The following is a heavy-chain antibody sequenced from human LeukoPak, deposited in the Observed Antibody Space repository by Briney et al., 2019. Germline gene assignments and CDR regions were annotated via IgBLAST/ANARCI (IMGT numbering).Heavy chain of an antibody. CDR2: IYHSGST. V-gene: IGHV4-4*02. J-gene: IGHJ6*02. CDR3: ARLPLYCINGVCYRPRDYNYHGMDV. CDR1: GGSISSSNW. Sequence: SGTLSLTCAVSGGSISSSNWWSWVRQPPGKGLEWIGEIYHSGSTNYNPSLESRVTISVDTSKNQLSLKLNSVTAADTAVYYCARLPLYCINGVCYRPRDYNYHGMDVWGQGTTVTVSS. D-gene: IGHD2-8*01.